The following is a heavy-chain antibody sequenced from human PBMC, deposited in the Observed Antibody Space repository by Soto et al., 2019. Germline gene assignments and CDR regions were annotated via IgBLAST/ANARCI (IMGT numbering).Heavy chain of an antibody. CDR3: AHKGPEDWPLDY. CDR1: GFSLSTSGVG. CDR2: IYWDDSK. V-gene: IGHV2-5*02. D-gene: IGHD3-9*01. Sequence: QITLKVSGPPLVKPTQTLTLNCAFSGFSLSTSGVGVGWIRQPPGKALEWLAVIYWDDSKHYSPSLRSRLTITTDTSKNQVVLTMTNTDPMDTVTYYCAHKGPEDWPLDYWGQGTLVTVSS. J-gene: IGHJ4*02.